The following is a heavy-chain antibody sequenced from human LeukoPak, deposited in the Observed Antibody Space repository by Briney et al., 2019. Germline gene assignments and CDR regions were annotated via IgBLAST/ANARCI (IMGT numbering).Heavy chain of an antibody. CDR3: ASEALSRESRSYYMDV. CDR2: INPSGGST. J-gene: IGHJ6*03. D-gene: IGHD6-6*01. V-gene: IGHV1-46*01. Sequence: ASVKVSCKASGYTFTSYYMHWVRQAPGQGLEWMGIINPSGGSTSYAQKFQGRVTITADESTSTAYMELSSLRSEDTAVYYCASEALSRESRSYYMDVWGKGTTVTISS. CDR1: GYTFTSYY.